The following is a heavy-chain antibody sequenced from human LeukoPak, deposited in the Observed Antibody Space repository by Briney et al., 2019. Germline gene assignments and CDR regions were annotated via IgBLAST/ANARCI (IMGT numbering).Heavy chain of an antibody. Sequence: SETLSLTCTVSGGSISSYYWGWIRQPAGKGLEWIGRIYSSGSTNYNPSLKSRVTMSVETSKNQFSLKLTSVTAADTAVYYRARSTRGNYANWFDPWGQGTLVTVSS. CDR2: IYSSGST. V-gene: IGHV4-4*07. CDR1: GGSISSYY. D-gene: IGHD1-26*01. CDR3: ARSTRGNYANWFDP. J-gene: IGHJ5*02.